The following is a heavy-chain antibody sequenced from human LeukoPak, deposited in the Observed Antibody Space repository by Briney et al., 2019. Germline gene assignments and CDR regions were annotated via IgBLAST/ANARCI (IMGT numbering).Heavy chain of an antibody. CDR1: GGTFSSYA. Sequence: SVKVSCKASGGTFSSYAISWVRQAPGQGLEWVGRIIPIFGTANYAQKFQGRVTITTDESTSTAYMELSSLRSEDTAVYYCARVCSSWVGAAKAYFIDYWGQGSLVTVSS. D-gene: IGHD2-15*01. CDR3: ARVCSSWVGAAKAYFIDY. V-gene: IGHV1-69*05. CDR2: IIPIFGTA. J-gene: IGHJ4*02.